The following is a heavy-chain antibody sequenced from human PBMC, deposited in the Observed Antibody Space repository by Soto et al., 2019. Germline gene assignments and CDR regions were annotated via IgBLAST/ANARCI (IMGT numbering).Heavy chain of an antibody. CDR1: GGTFSSYA. J-gene: IGHJ4*02. CDR3: ARAPPRRALDY. V-gene: IGHV1-46*01. Sequence: GASVKVSCKASGGTFSSYAISWVRQAPGQGLEWMGIINPSGGSTSYAQKFQGRVTMTRDTSTSTVYMELSSLRSEDTAVYYCARAPPRRALDYWGQGTLVTVSS. CDR2: INPSGGST.